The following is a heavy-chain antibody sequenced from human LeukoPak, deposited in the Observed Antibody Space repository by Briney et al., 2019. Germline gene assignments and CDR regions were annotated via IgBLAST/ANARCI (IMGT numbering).Heavy chain of an antibody. CDR2: IIPIFGTA. Sequence: SVKVSCKASGGTFSSYAISWVRQAPGQGLEWMGGIIPIFGTANYAQKFQGRVTITTDESTSTAYMELSSLRSEDMAVYYCARGVGNRFWFDPWGQGTLVTVSS. CDR3: ARGVGNRFWFDP. J-gene: IGHJ5*02. D-gene: IGHD1-14*01. V-gene: IGHV1-69*05. CDR1: GGTFSSYA.